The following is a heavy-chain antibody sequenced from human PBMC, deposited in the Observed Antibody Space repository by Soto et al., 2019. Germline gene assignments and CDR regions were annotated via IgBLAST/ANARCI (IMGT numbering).Heavy chain of an antibody. Sequence: GGSLRLCCEASGFTFSTYEMNWVRQAPGKGLEWVSYINSINTMFYTDSVKGRFTISRDNAKNSLYLQMNSLRAEDTAVYYCARTTRGSADYWGQGTLVTVSS. CDR2: INSINTM. CDR3: ARTTRGSADY. V-gene: IGHV3-48*03. D-gene: IGHD3-10*01. J-gene: IGHJ4*02. CDR1: GFTFSTYE.